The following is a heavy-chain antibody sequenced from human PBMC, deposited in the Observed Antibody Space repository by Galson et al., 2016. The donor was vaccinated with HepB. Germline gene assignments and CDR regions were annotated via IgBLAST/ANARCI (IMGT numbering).Heavy chain of an antibody. J-gene: IGHJ4*02. D-gene: IGHD3-3*01. V-gene: IGHV3-33*01. CDR3: ARDPSGLGAIFGVVKPPDY. CDR2: LWYDGSHK. CDR1: GFNFRSHG. Sequence: SLRLSCAASGFNFRSHGMHWVRQTPGKGLEWVAGLWYDGSHKNYADSVKGRFTISREDSKNTLYLQMNSLRAGDTALYYCARDPSGLGAIFGVVKPPDYWGQGSLVTVSS.